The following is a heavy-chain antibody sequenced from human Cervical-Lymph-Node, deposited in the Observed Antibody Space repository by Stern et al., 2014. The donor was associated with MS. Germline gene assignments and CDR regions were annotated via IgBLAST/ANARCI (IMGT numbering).Heavy chain of an antibody. Sequence: EVQLVESGGGLVKPGESLRLSCDASGFTFSHYSINWVRQAPGKGLEWIASISNMSTHSYDADAVEGRFTISRDSAKDSVSLHMVSLRAEDTAVYYCARARVGDYARSPHLDSWGQGTLVTVSS. CDR2: ISNMSTHS. CDR3: ARARVGDYARSPHLDS. D-gene: IGHD4-17*01. V-gene: IGHV3-21*01. J-gene: IGHJ4*02. CDR1: GFTFSHYS.